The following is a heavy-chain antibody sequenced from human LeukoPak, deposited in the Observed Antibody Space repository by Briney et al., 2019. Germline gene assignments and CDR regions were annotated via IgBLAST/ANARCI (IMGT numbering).Heavy chain of an antibody. Sequence: GGSLRLSCAASGFTFNSYSMNWVRQAPGKGLEWVSLISWDGGSTYYADSVKGRFTISRDNSKNSLYLQMNSLRTEDTALYYCAKDSEYYYYMDVWGKGTTVTVSS. CDR1: GFTFNSYS. J-gene: IGHJ6*03. CDR3: AKDSEYYYYMDV. CDR2: ISWDGGST. V-gene: IGHV3-43*01.